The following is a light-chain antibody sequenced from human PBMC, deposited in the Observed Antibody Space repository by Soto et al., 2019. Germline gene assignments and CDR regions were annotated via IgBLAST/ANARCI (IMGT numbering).Light chain of an antibody. CDR1: QTVSSRF. V-gene: IGKV3-20*01. CDR3: QQYATSPLT. Sequence: EIVLTQPPATLSLSPGERATLSCRASQTVSSRFLAWYQQKPGQAPRLLIXXALXRATGTPDRFSGSGSGTDFTLTISRMEPEDFALYDCQQYATSPLTVGGGTKVDIK. J-gene: IGKJ4*01. CDR2: XAL.